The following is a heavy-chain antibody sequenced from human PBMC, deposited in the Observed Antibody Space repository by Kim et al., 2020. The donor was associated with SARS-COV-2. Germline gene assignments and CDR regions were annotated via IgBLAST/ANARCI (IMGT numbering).Heavy chain of an antibody. J-gene: IGHJ4*02. Sequence: SETLSLTCTVSGGSISSSSYYWGWIRQPPGKGLEWIGSIYYSGSTYYNPSLKSRVTISVDTSKNQFSLKLRSVTAADTAVYYCARWLMITFGAVIVIPENYFEYWGQGTLVTVSP. CDR2: IYYSGST. CDR3: ARWLMITFGAVIVIPENYFEY. V-gene: IGHV4-39*01. D-gene: IGHD3-16*02. CDR1: GGSISSSSYY.